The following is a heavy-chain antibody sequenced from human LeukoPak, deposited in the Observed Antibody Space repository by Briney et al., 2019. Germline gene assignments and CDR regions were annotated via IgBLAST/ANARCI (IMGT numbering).Heavy chain of an antibody. Sequence: GGSLRLSCAASGFTFSSYSMNWVRQAPGKGLEWVSSISSSSSYIYYSDSVKGRFTISRDNAKNSLYLQMNSLRAEDTAVYYCARDNRYFDWSPGNWFDPWGQGTLVTVSS. CDR1: GFTFSSYS. V-gene: IGHV3-21*01. J-gene: IGHJ5*02. CDR3: ARDNRYFDWSPGNWFDP. CDR2: ISSSSSYI. D-gene: IGHD3-9*01.